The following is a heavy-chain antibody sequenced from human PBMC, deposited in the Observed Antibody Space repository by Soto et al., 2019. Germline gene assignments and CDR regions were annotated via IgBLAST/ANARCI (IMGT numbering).Heavy chain of an antibody. CDR2: INHSGTT. CDR1: GGSFGGYY. Sequence: SESLSLTCALDGGSFGGYYWSWNRQPPGKGLEWIGEINHSGTTNYNPSLKSRVTISVDTSKNQFSLKLGSVTAADTAVYSCASANINCSGQCYYFDYCGQ. V-gene: IGHV4-34*01. D-gene: IGHD2-15*01. J-gene: IGHJ4*02. CDR3: ASANINCSGQCYYFDY.